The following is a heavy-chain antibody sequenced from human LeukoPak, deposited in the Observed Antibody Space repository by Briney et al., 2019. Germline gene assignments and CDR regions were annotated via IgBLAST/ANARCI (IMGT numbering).Heavy chain of an antibody. D-gene: IGHD2-2*01. Sequence: ASVKVSCKASVYTFTSYAMNWVRQAPGQGLEWMGWINTNTGNPTYAQGFTGRFVFSLDTSVSTAYLQISSLKAEDTAVYYCAREGGYCSSTSCYPPRFDPWGQGTLVTVSS. CDR1: VYTFTSYA. V-gene: IGHV7-4-1*02. CDR3: AREGGYCSSTSCYPPRFDP. CDR2: INTNTGNP. J-gene: IGHJ5*02.